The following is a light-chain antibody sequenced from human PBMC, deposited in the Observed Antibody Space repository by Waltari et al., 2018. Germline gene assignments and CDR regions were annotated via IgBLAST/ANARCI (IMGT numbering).Light chain of an antibody. Sequence: DIQMTQSPSSLSASVGDRVTITCRASQSISNYLNWYQQKPGKAPKLLIYSTSSLESGVPSRFRGGGSGTHFTLTISSRQPEDSATDDCQQSYSTPPYTFGQGTKLAIK. J-gene: IGKJ2*01. CDR1: QSISNY. CDR3: QQSYSTPPYT. V-gene: IGKV1-39*01. CDR2: STS.